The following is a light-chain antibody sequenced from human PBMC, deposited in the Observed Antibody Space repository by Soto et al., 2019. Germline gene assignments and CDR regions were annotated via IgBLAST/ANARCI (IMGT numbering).Light chain of an antibody. Sequence: QSVLTQAPSVSGAPGQRVTISCTGSSSNIGADYDVHWYQQLPGTAPKLLIYDNNNRPSGVPDRFSGSKSGTSASLAITGLQAEDEADYYCQSYDTSLTGSCVFGTGTKVTVL. CDR1: SSNIGADYD. J-gene: IGLJ1*01. V-gene: IGLV1-40*01. CDR3: QSYDTSLTGSCV. CDR2: DNN.